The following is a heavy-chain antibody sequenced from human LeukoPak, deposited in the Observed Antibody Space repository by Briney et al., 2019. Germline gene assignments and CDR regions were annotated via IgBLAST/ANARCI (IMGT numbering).Heavy chain of an antibody. V-gene: IGHV3-9*01. CDR3: AKDTHPMYCSGWYGILFAFDI. CDR2: ISWNSGSI. CDR1: GFTFDDYA. D-gene: IGHD6-19*01. J-gene: IGHJ3*02. Sequence: GRSLRLSCAASGFTFDDYAMHWVRQAPGKGLEWVSGISWNSGSIGYADSVKGRFTISRDNAKNSLYLQMNSLRAEDTALYYCAKDTHPMYCSGWYGILFAFDIWGQGTMVTVSS.